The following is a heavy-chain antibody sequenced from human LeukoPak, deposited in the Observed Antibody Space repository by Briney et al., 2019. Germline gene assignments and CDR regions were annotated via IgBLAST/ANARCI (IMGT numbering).Heavy chain of an antibody. CDR2: IYRNGNT. Sequence: PSETLSLTCTVSGASISSGYYYWTWIRQHPGKGLECIGYIYRNGNTHYHPSLKGRVTISLDTSENQFSLNLRSVTAADTAVYYCARGNYHNSSGYQDYWGQGTLVTVSS. J-gene: IGHJ4*02. CDR1: GASISSGYYY. V-gene: IGHV4-31*03. CDR3: ARGNYHNSSGYQDY. D-gene: IGHD3-22*01.